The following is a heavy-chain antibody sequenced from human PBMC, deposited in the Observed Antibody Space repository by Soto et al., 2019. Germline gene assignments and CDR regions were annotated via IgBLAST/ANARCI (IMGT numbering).Heavy chain of an antibody. D-gene: IGHD2-15*01. J-gene: IGHJ5*02. V-gene: IGHV4-39*01. CDR1: GGSISSSSYY. CDR3: ARQKDSDWFDP. Sequence: SETLSLTCTVSGGSISSSSYYWGWIRQPPGKGLEWIGSIYYSGSTYYNPSLKSRVTISVDTSKNQFSLKLSSVTAADTAVYYCARQKDSDWFDPWGQGTLVPVYS. CDR2: IYYSGST.